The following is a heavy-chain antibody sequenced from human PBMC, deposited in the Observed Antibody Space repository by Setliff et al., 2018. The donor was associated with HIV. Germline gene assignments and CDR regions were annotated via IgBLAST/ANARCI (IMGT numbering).Heavy chain of an antibody. CDR3: ARLHGDFYFDL. Sequence: SETLSLTCTVSGGSISSQYWSWIRQIPGKGLESIGYVYNSGGTNYNPSLKSRVTISVDTSKNQFSLRLSSVTAADTAVYYCARLHGDFYFDLWGQGTLVTVSS. V-gene: IGHV4-59*11. CDR2: VYNSGGT. D-gene: IGHD4-17*01. CDR1: GGSISSQY. J-gene: IGHJ4*02.